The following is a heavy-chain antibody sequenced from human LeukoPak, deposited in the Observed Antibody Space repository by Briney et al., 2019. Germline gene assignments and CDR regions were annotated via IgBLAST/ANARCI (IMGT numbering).Heavy chain of an antibody. J-gene: IGHJ4*02. D-gene: IGHD6-13*01. CDR1: GDSVSSNSAA. V-gene: IGHV6-1*01. CDR2: TYCRSKWYN. CDR3: ARNLPGGLMRAGTFDC. Sequence: TSQTPSLTCAISGDSVSSNSAAWNWIRQSPSRGLEWLGRTYCRSKWYNDYAVSVKSRITINPDTSKNQFSLQLNSVTPEDTAVYYCARNLPGGLMRAGTFDCWGQGTLVTVSS.